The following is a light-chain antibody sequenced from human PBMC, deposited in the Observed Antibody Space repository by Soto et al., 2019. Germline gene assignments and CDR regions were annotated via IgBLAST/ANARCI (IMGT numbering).Light chain of an antibody. Sequence: QSVLTQPPSASGSPGQSVTISWTGTSSDVGGYNYVSWYQQHPGKAPKLMIYEVSERPSGVPDRFSGSKSSNTASLTVSGLQAEDEADYYCSSYAGSNNFVFGTGTKVTVL. CDR2: EVS. V-gene: IGLV2-8*01. CDR3: SSYAGSNNFV. CDR1: SSDVGGYNY. J-gene: IGLJ1*01.